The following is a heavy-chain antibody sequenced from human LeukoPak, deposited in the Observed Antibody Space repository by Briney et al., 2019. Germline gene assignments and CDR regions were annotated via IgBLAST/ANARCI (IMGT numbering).Heavy chain of an antibody. CDR1: GFTFGDYA. J-gene: IGHJ4*02. V-gene: IGHV3-7*01. D-gene: IGHD2-2*01. CDR2: IKQDGSEK. Sequence: GGSLRLSCTASGFTFGDYAMSWVRQAPGKGLVWVANIKQDGSEKYYVGSVKGRFTISRDNAKNSLYLQMNSLRAEDTAVYYCARRPRYCSSTSCYPHYYFDYWGQGTLVTVSS. CDR3: ARRPRYCSSTSCYPHYYFDY.